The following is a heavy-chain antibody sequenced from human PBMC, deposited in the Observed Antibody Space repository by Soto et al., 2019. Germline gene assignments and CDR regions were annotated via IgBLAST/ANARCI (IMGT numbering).Heavy chain of an antibody. CDR3: AREGGGVVPAAMHAFDI. Sequence: SETLSLTCTVSGGSISSSSYYWGWIRQPPGKGLEWIGSIYYSGSTYYNPSLKSRVTISVDTSKNQFSLKLSSVTAADTAVYYCAREGGGVVPAAMHAFDIWGQGTMVP. D-gene: IGHD2-2*01. J-gene: IGHJ3*02. CDR1: GGSISSSSYY. V-gene: IGHV4-39*02. CDR2: IYYSGST.